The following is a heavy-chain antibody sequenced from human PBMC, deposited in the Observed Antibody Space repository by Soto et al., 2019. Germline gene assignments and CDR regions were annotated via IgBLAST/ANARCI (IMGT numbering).Heavy chain of an antibody. Sequence: EVQLVESGGGLVQPGGSLRLSCAASGLTFSKYWMYWVRQAPGKGLVWVSRINGDGSSTTYADSVKGRFTISRDNANNALHLQMTRRRAEDTDLYYFSRLGGTSRLWYDELWGRGTLVTVSS. D-gene: IGHD1-1*01. J-gene: IGHJ2*01. CDR1: GLTFSKYW. V-gene: IGHV3-74*01. CDR3: SRLGGTSRLWYDEL. CDR2: INGDGSST.